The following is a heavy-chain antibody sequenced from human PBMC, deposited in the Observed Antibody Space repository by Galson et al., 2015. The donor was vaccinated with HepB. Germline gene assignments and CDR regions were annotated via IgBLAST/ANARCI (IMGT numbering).Heavy chain of an antibody. CDR1: GYTFTSYY. Sequence: SVKVSCKASGYTFTSYYMHWVRQAPGQGLEWMGIINPSGGSTSYAQKFQGRVTMTRDTSTSTVYMELNSLRSEDTAVYYCARDRLPYQPRGWFDPWGQGTLVTVSS. CDR2: INPSGGST. CDR3: ARDRLPYQPRGWFDP. J-gene: IGHJ5*02. V-gene: IGHV1-46*01. D-gene: IGHD2-2*01.